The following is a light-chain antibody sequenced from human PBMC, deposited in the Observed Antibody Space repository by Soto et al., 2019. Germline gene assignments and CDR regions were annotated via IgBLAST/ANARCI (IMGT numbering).Light chain of an antibody. J-gene: IGKJ2*01. V-gene: IGKV1-9*01. CDR3: QQLNSYPYT. Sequence: DIQLTQSPSFLSASVGDRVTITCRASQGISSYLAWYQQKPGKAPKLLIYAASTLKSGVPSRFSGSGSGTEFTLTISSLQPEDFATYCCQQLNSYPYTFGQGTKLEIK. CDR1: QGISSY. CDR2: AAS.